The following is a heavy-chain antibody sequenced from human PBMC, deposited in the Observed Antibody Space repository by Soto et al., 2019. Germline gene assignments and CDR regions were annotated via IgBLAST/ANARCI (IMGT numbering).Heavy chain of an antibody. CDR1: GGTFSSYR. CDR3: VRDSGAKLSSS. CDR2: IVPIYRTA. V-gene: IGHV1-69*01. J-gene: IGHJ4*02. Sequence: QVQLVQSGAEVKKPGSSVKVSCKASGGTFSSYRITWVRQAPGQGLEWVGGIVPIYRTADYAQKFQGRVTITADESARTSYMELRSLKSQDTAGYYCVRDSGAKLSSSWGQGTLVTVSS. D-gene: IGHD6-13*01.